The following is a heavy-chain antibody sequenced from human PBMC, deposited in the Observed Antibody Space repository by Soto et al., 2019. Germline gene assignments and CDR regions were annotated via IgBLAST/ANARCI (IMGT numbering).Heavy chain of an antibody. J-gene: IGHJ2*01. Sequence: GVLRLSCAASGFTFSSYAMSWVRQAPGKGLEWVSAISGSGGSTYYADSVKGRFTISGDNSKNTLYLQMNSLRAEDTAVYYCAKDRNEGGLGSYWYFDLWGRGTLVTVSA. CDR2: ISGSGGST. D-gene: IGHD3-16*01. V-gene: IGHV3-23*01. CDR1: GFTFSSYA. CDR3: AKDRNEGGLGSYWYFDL.